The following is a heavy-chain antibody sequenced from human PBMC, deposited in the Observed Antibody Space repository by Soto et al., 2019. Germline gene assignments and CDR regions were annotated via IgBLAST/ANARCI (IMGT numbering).Heavy chain of an antibody. CDR1: GSSISNSNW. Sequence: QVQLQESGPGLVKPSGTLSLTCGVFGSSISNSNWWTWVRQPPGKGLEWIGEIYHSGSTNYNSSLMSRVTISLDKVNNQFSLKLTSVTAADTAVYYCAHRPIVGAAIWGQGTLVTVSS. CDR3: AHRPIVGAAI. D-gene: IGHD1-26*01. CDR2: IYHSGST. V-gene: IGHV4-4*02. J-gene: IGHJ4*02.